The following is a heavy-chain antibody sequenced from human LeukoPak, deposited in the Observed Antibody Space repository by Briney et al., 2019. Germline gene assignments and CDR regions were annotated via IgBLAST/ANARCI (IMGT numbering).Heavy chain of an antibody. D-gene: IGHD2-21*02. CDR2: INPNSGGT. CDR3: ARVPLYCGGDCYSVLYTGWFDP. J-gene: IGHJ5*02. Sequence: GASVTVSCKASGYTFTVYYMHWVRQAPGQGLEWMGWINPNSGGTNYAQKFQGRVTMTRDTSISTAYMELSRLRSDDTAVYYCARVPLYCGGDCYSVLYTGWFDPWGQGTLVTVSS. V-gene: IGHV1-2*02. CDR1: GYTFTVYY.